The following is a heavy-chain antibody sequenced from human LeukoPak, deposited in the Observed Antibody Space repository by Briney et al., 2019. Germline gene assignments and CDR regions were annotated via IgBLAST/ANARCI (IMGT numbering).Heavy chain of an antibody. CDR3: AKGHYYGSGSLDY. V-gene: IGHV3-23*01. CDR2: IGGRDGST. CDR1: GFTLSSYG. J-gene: IGHJ4*02. Sequence: GGSLRLSCAASGFTLSSYGMSWVRQAPGKGLEWVSAIGGRDGSTYYADSVKGRFTISRDNSKNTLYVQMNSLRAEDTAVYYCAKGHYYGSGSLDYWGQGTLVTVSS. D-gene: IGHD3-10*01.